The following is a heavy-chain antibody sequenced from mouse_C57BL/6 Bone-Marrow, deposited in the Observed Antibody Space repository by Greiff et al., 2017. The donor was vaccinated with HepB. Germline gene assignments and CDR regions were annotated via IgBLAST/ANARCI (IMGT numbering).Heavy chain of an antibody. Sequence: EVQLVESGGDLVRPGGSLKLSCAASGFTFSSYGMSWVSQTPDKRLEWVAAISSGGSYTYYPDSVKGRFTISRDNAKNTVYLEMSRLKSEDRAMYYCARHYDGNSYYYDKDCWGQGTSVTAAS. J-gene: IGHJ4*01. CDR2: ISSGGSYT. D-gene: IGHD1-1*01. CDR3: ARHYDGNSYYYDKDC. V-gene: IGHV5-6*01. CDR1: GFTFSSYG.